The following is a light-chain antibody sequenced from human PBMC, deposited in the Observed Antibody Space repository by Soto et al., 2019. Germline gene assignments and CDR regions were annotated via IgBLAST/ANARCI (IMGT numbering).Light chain of an antibody. Sequence: EIVMTQSPATLSVSPGERATLSCRASQSVSSSYLAWYQQKPGQAPRLLIYGASTRATGIPDRFSGSGSGTEFTLTISRLQSEDFAVYYCQKYNNWPPWTFGQGTKVDIK. J-gene: IGKJ1*01. CDR3: QKYNNWPPWT. V-gene: IGKV3D-15*01. CDR2: GAS. CDR1: QSVSSSY.